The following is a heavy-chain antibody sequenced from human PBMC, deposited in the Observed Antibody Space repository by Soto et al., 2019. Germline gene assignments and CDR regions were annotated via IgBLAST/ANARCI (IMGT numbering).Heavy chain of an antibody. Sequence: EVQLVESGGGLVKPGGSLRLSCAASGFTFSSYSMNWVRQAPGKGLEWVSSISSSSSYIYYADSVKGRFTLSRDNAKNSLYLQMNSLRAEDTAVYYCAREGVQHGSGPYYYYGMDVWGQGTTVTVSS. CDR3: AREGVQHGSGPYYYYGMDV. J-gene: IGHJ6*02. CDR2: ISSSSSYI. CDR1: GFTFSSYS. V-gene: IGHV3-21*01. D-gene: IGHD3-10*01.